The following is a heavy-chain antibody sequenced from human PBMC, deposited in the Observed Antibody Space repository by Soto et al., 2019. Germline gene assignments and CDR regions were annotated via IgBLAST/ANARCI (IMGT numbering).Heavy chain of an antibody. D-gene: IGHD3-22*01. CDR1: GFTFSSYA. J-gene: IGHJ4*02. CDR2: ISGSGGST. Sequence: GGSLRLSCAASGFTFSSYAMSWVRQAPGKGLEWVSAISGSGGSTYYADSVKGRFTISRDNSKNTLYLQMNSLRAEDTAVYYCAKSEKLVVITNYFDYWGQGTLVTVSS. V-gene: IGHV3-23*01. CDR3: AKSEKLVVITNYFDY.